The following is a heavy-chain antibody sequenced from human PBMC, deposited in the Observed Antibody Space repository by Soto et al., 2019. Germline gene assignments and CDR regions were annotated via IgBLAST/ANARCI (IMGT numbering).Heavy chain of an antibody. J-gene: IGHJ3*02. Sequence: PSETLSLTCTVSGGSISSYYWSWIRQPPGKGLEWIGYIYYSGSTNYNPSLKSRVTISVDTSKNQFSLKLSSVTAADTAVYYCARGGQGKTAFDIWGQGTMVTVS. V-gene: IGHV4-59*01. CDR3: ARGGQGKTAFDI. CDR1: GGSISSYY. CDR2: IYYSGST.